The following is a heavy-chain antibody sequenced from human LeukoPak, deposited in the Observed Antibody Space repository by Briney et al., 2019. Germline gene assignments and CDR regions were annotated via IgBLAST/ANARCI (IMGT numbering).Heavy chain of an antibody. CDR2: ISWDGGST. Sequence: GGSLRLSCAASGFTFDDYAMHWVRKAPGKGLEWVSLISWDGGSTYYADSVKGRFTISRDNSKNSLYLQMNSLRAEDTALYYCAKARIVGATWGYFDYWGQGTLVTVSS. J-gene: IGHJ4*02. CDR3: AKARIVGATWGYFDY. V-gene: IGHV3-43D*03. D-gene: IGHD1-26*01. CDR1: GFTFDDYA.